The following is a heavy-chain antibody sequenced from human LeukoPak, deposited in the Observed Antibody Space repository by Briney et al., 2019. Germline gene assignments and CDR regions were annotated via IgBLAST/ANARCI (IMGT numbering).Heavy chain of an antibody. CDR3: AKDRRGGVRGPEYYYYGMDV. CDR2: ISFEGSNK. D-gene: IGHD3-10*01. V-gene: IGHV3-30*18. J-gene: IGHJ6*02. CDR1: GFTFSSYG. Sequence: PGGSLRLSCAASGFTFSSYGMHWVRQAPGKGLEWVATISFEGSNKYYADSVKGRFTISRDNSKNMLYLQMNSLRAEDTAVFYCAKDRRGGVRGPEYYYYGMDVWGQGTTVTVSS.